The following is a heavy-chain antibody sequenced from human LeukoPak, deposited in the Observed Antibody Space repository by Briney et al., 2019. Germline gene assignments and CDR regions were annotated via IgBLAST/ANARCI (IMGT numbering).Heavy chain of an antibody. J-gene: IGHJ4*02. CDR1: EFAFRNLW. CDR2: ISPRGTET. D-gene: IGHD2-2*01. V-gene: IGHV3-7*01. Sequence: GGSLRLSCGASEFAFRNLWMTWVRQSPGNGLEWVANISPRGTETYYVDPFKGRFTISRDNARNLLFLQMNTLRADDTAVYFCGAFGYEAGIDLWGQGTLVAVSS. CDR3: GAFGYEAGIDL.